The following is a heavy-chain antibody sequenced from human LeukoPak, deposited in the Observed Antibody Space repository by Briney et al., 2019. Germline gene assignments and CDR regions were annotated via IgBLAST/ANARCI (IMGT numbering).Heavy chain of an antibody. CDR2: ISGSGGST. CDR1: GFTFSSYA. D-gene: IGHD3-10*01. Sequence: GGSLRLSCAASGFTFSSYAMSWVRQAPGKGLEWVSAISGSGGSTYYADSVKGRFTISRDNSKNTPYLQMNSLRAEDTAVYYCAKVRTLLWFGELRDYWGQGTLVTVSS. CDR3: AKVRTLLWFGELRDY. J-gene: IGHJ4*02. V-gene: IGHV3-23*01.